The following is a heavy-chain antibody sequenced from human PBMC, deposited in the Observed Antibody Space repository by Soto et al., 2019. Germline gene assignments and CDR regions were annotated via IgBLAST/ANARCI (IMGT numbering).Heavy chain of an antibody. CDR1: GYSFTSYW. D-gene: IGHD5-12*01. CDR2: IYPGDSDT. J-gene: IGHJ5*02. V-gene: IGHV5-51*01. Sequence: GESLKISCKGSGYSFTSYWIGWVRQMPGKGLEWMGIIYPGDSDTRYSPSFQGQVTISADKSISTAYLQWSSLKASDTAMYYCARQGSGYDLSPGNWFDPWGQGTLVTVSS. CDR3: ARQGSGYDLSPGNWFDP.